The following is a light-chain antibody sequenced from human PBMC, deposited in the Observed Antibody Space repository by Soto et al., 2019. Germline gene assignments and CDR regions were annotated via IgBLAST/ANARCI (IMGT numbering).Light chain of an antibody. V-gene: IGKV3D-20*02. CDR3: QKSSNWQGT. Sequence: ELVLTQSPGTLSLSPGERATLSCGGSQTVTSNYLAWFQQKTGQAPRLLIYGASSRATGIPDRLSGSGSGTDLTLTISRLEPEDFAVYYCQKSSNWQGTCGRGTKVDIK. CDR1: QTVTSNY. J-gene: IGKJ1*01. CDR2: GAS.